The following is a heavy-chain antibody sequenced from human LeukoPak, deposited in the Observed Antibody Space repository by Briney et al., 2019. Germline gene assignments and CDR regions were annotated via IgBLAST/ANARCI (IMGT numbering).Heavy chain of an antibody. CDR2: IYYSGST. J-gene: IGHJ4*02. V-gene: IGHV4-39*07. Sequence: PSETLSLTCTVSGGSISSSSYYWGWIRQPPGTGLGWLVSIYYSGSTYYNPSRKSRVTISVDTSKNQFSLKLSSVTAADTAVYYCARITIMITFGGVIVPPTEWGQGTLVTVSS. CDR1: GGSISSSSYY. D-gene: IGHD3-16*02. CDR3: ARITIMITFGGVIVPPTE.